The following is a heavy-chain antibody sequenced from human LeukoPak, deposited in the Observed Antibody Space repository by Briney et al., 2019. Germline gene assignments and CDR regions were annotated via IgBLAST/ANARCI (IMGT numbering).Heavy chain of an antibody. CDR1: GFTFSNAW. CDR2: ISYDGSNK. V-gene: IGHV3-30*03. D-gene: IGHD6-13*01. Sequence: GGSLRLSCAASGFTFSNAWMSWIRQAPGKGLEWVAVISYDGSNKYYADSVKGRFTISRDNSKNTLYLQMNSLRAEDTAVYYCARGRDSSSWSRRGGFDYWGQGTLVTVSS. J-gene: IGHJ4*02. CDR3: ARGRDSSSWSRRGGFDY.